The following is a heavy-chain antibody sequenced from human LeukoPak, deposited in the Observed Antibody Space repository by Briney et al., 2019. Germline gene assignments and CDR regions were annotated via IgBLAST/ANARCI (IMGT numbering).Heavy chain of an antibody. Sequence: ASVTVSRKTSGYTFTIHHIQWVRQAPGQGPEWMGWINTNSGGTIYSQKFQGRITMTRDPSITTAYMELSSLRSDDTAVYYCARDYSTSSWDNWGQGTLVTVSS. CDR1: GYTFTIHH. D-gene: IGHD6-13*01. CDR3: ARDYSTSSWDN. J-gene: IGHJ4*02. V-gene: IGHV1-2*02. CDR2: INTNSGGT.